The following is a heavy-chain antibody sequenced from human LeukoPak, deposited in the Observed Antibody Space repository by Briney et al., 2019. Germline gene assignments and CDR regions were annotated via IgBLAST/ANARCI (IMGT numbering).Heavy chain of an antibody. V-gene: IGHV4-4*07. CDR2: IYTSGST. CDR3: ARDGRFGFYYGSGSPLDY. J-gene: IGHJ4*02. Sequence: PSETLSLTCTASGGCISSYYWSWIRQPAGKGLEWIGCIYTSGSTNYNPSLKSRVTMSVDTSKNQFSLKLSSVTAADTAVYYCARDGRFGFYYGSGSPLDYWGQGTLVTVSS. CDR1: GGCISSYY. D-gene: IGHD3-10*01.